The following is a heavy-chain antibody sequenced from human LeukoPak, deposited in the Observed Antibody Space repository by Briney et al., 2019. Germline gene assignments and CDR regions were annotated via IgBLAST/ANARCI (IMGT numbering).Heavy chain of an antibody. D-gene: IGHD2-15*01. Sequence: SETLSLTCAVYGGSFSGYYWSWIRQPPEKGLEWIGEINHSGSTNYNPSLKSRVSISVDTSKNQFSLTLSSVTAADTAVYYWARDLIGYCSGGTCSDWFDPWGQGTLVTVSS. V-gene: IGHV4-34*01. J-gene: IGHJ5*02. CDR2: INHSGST. CDR3: ARDLIGYCSGGTCSDWFDP. CDR1: GGSFSGYY.